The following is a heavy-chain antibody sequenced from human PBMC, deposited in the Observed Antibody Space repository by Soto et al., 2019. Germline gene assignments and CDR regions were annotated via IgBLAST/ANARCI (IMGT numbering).Heavy chain of an antibody. CDR1: GFTFSSYW. CDR3: ARGRGYQYYGTDV. V-gene: IGHV3-74*01. CDR2: INTDGIST. J-gene: IGHJ6*02. Sequence: GGSLRLSCAASGFTFSSYWMHWVRLAPGKWLVWVARINTDGISTADADSAKGRFTISRDKAKNTLYLQMNSLRADDTAVYYCARGRGYQYYGTDVWGQGTTVTVSS.